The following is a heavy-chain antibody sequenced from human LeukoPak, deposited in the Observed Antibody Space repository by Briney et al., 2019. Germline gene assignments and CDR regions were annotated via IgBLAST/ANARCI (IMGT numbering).Heavy chain of an antibody. CDR1: GFTFSSYS. D-gene: IGHD2-15*01. Sequence: GGSLRLSCAASGFTFSSYSMNWVRQAPGKGLEWVSYISSSSSTIYYADSVKGRFTISRDNAKNSLYLQMNSLRAEDTAVYYCARGPLGYCSGGSCPYWGQGTLVTVSS. CDR2: ISSSSSTI. J-gene: IGHJ4*02. V-gene: IGHV3-48*04. CDR3: ARGPLGYCSGGSCPY.